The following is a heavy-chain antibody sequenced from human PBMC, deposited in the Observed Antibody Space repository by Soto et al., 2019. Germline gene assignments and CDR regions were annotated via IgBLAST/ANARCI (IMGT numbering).Heavy chain of an antibody. CDR3: GRSSSMLGAGWSDS. V-gene: IGHV1-69*05. D-gene: IGHD2-8*01. Sequence: SVKVSCKASGGTFSSYAISWVRQAPGQGLEWMGGIIPIFGTANYAQKLQGRITVTTDTSTNTAYMELRSLRSDDTAVYYCGRSSSMLGAGWSDSWGRGTLVTVSS. J-gene: IGHJ5*01. CDR1: GGTFSSYA. CDR2: IIPIFGTA.